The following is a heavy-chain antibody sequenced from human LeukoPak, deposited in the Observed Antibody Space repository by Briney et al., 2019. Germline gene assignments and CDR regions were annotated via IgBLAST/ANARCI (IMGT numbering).Heavy chain of an antibody. Sequence: PGRSLRLSCAASGFTFSSYGMHWVRQAPGKGLEWVAVIWYDGSNKYYADSVKGRFTISRDSSKNTLYLQMNSLRAEDTAVYYCARDLLEQQWLVPHYWGQGTLVTVSS. V-gene: IGHV3-33*01. J-gene: IGHJ4*02. CDR2: IWYDGSNK. CDR1: GFTFSSYG. D-gene: IGHD6-19*01. CDR3: ARDLLEQQWLVPHY.